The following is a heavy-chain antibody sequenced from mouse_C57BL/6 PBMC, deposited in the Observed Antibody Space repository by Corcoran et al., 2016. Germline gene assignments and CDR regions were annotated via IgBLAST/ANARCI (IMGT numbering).Heavy chain of an antibody. D-gene: IGHD2-4*01. CDR1: GYTFTDYY. J-gene: IGHJ4*01. Sequence: EVQLQQSGPELVKPGASVKISCKASGYTFTDYYMNWVKQSHGKSLEWIGDINPNNGGTSYNQKFKGKATLTVDKSSSTAYMELRSLTSEDSAVYYCARLLDSRPYYYAMDYWGQGTSVTVSS. V-gene: IGHV1-26*01. CDR3: ARLLDSRPYYYAMDY. CDR2: INPNNGGT.